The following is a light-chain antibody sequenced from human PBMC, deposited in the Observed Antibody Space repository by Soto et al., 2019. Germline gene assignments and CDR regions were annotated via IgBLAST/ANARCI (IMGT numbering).Light chain of an antibody. CDR1: QSVSSSY. V-gene: IGKV3-20*01. J-gene: IGKJ1*01. Sequence: EILLTQSPGTLSLSPGERATLSCRASQSVSSSYLAWYQQKPGQAPRLLIYGASRRPTGIPDRFSGSGSATDFTLTISRLEPEDLAVYYCHQHDTPPWTFGQGTKVDIK. CDR3: HQHDTPPWT. CDR2: GAS.